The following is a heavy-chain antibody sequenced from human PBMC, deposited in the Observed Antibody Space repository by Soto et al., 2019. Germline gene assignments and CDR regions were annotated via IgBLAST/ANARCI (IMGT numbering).Heavy chain of an antibody. CDR2: IWYDGSNK. V-gene: IGHV3-33*01. D-gene: IGHD5-18*01. J-gene: IGHJ4*02. CDR3: ARDWEVRGVGYSDGPDY. CDR1: GFTFSSYG. Sequence: QVQLVESGGGVVQPGRSLRLSCAASGFTFSSYGMHWVRQAPGKGLEWVAVIWYDGSNKYYADSVKGRFTISRDNSKNPMYLQMNSLRGEDTAVYYCARDWEVRGVGYSDGPDYWGQGTLVTVSS.